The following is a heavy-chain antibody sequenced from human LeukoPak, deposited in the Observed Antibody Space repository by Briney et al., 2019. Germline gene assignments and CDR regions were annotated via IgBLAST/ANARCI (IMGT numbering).Heavy chain of an antibody. CDR1: GGSISSGNW. Sequence: SETLSLTCVVSGGSISSGNWWSWVRQSPAKGLEWIGDIFHNGATTYNPSLKSRITISVDKSKNQFSLKMNSVTAADTAVYFCARTNPVARNSLDYWGQGTQVTVTS. D-gene: IGHD1-14*01. CDR2: IFHNGAT. J-gene: IGHJ4*02. V-gene: IGHV4-4*02. CDR3: ARTNPVARNSLDY.